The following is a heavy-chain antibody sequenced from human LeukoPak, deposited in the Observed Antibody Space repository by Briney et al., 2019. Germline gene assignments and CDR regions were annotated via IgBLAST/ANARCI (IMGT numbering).Heavy chain of an antibody. CDR3: AKGGHFSFFDV. Sequence: GGSLRLSCEASGFTFSNYAMTWVRQAPGKGLEWVSTISGNGADTFYADSVKGRFTISRDNSKNTHSLQMNSLRLDDTALYYCAKGGHFSFFDVWGRGTLVTVSS. V-gene: IGHV3-23*01. J-gene: IGHJ2*01. CDR1: GFTFSNYA. CDR2: ISGNGADT.